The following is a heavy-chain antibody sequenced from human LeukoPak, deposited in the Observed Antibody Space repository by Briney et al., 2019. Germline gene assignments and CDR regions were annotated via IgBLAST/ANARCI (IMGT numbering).Heavy chain of an antibody. CDR1: GFTFSNYV. CDR3: AKRTGVTELHFDH. V-gene: IGHV3-23*01. Sequence: GGSLRLSCAASGFTFSNYVMGWVRQAQGKGLEWVSAISENGGGADYADSVRGRFTISRDNSQNTLYQQMNSLRAEDTAVYYCAKRTGVTELHFDHWGQGTLVTVSS. J-gene: IGHJ4*02. D-gene: IGHD1-7*01. CDR2: ISENGGGA.